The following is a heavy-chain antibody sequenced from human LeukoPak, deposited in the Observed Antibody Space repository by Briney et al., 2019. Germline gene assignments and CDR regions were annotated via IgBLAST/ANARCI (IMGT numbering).Heavy chain of an antibody. V-gene: IGHV4-59*08. Sequence: SETLSLTCAVYGGSFSGYYRSWIRQPPGKGLEWIGYIYYSGSTNYNPSLKSRVTISVDTSKNQFSLKLSSVAAADTAVYYCARHSGDSGSYYYYGMDVWGQGTTVTVSS. CDR1: GGSFSGYY. D-gene: IGHD1-26*01. CDR3: ARHSGDSGSYYYYGMDV. CDR2: IYYSGST. J-gene: IGHJ6*02.